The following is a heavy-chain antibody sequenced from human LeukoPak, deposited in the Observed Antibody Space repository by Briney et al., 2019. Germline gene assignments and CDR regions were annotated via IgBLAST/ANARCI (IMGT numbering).Heavy chain of an antibody. CDR3: ATRNSDSWSGYGHNYYMDV. J-gene: IGHJ6*03. CDR2: IIPIFGTA. CDR1: VGTFIRYA. Sequence: ASVKVSCKASVGTFIRYAISWVRRAPGQGLEWMGRIIPIFGTANYAQKFQGRVTITADKSTCTAYMELSSLRSEDTAVYYCATRNSDSWSGYGHNYYMDVWGKGTSVTVSS. D-gene: IGHD3-3*01. V-gene: IGHV1-69*06.